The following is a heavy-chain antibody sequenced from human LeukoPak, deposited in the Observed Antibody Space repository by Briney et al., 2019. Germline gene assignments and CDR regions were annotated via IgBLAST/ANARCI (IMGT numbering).Heavy chain of an antibody. Sequence: GGSLRLSCAASGFTFSSYWMHWVRQAPGKGLVWVSRINSDGSSTRYADSVKGRFTISRDNAKNTLYLRMNSLRAEDTAAYYCARGGGPDIAACPFDCWGQGTLVTVSS. CDR2: INSDGSST. CDR1: GFTFSSYW. V-gene: IGHV3-74*01. D-gene: IGHD6-6*01. CDR3: ARGGGPDIAACPFDC. J-gene: IGHJ4*02.